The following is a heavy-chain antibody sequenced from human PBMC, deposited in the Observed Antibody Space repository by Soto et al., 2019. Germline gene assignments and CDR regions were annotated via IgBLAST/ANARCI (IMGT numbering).Heavy chain of an antibody. CDR1: GFTFSSYA. CDR2: ISSSGGST. D-gene: IGHD2-2*01. Sequence: PGGSLRLSCAASGFTFSSYAMHWVRQAPGKGLEYVSAISSSGGSTYYADSVKGRFTISRDNSKNTLYLQMNSLRAEDTAVYYCAKGRGSGCSSTSCYVYFDYWGQGTLVTVSS. V-gene: IGHV3-64*04. J-gene: IGHJ4*02. CDR3: AKGRGSGCSSTSCYVYFDY.